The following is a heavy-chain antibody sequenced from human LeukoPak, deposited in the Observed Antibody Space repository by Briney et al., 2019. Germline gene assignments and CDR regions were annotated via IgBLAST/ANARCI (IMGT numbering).Heavy chain of an antibody. D-gene: IGHD6-13*01. J-gene: IGHJ5*02. CDR1: GFTFSNYE. Sequence: GGSLRLSCAASGFTFSNYEMNWVRQAPGKGLEWVSYISAIDSTTYYADSVKGRFTISRDNAKNSLYLQMHSLRVEDTAVYHCARGLASSNWPHWFDPWGQGTLVSVSS. CDR3: ARGLASSNWPHWFDP. CDR2: ISAIDSTT. V-gene: IGHV3-48*03.